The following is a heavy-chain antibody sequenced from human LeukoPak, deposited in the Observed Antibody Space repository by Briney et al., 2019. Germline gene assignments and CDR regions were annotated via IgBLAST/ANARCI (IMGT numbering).Heavy chain of an antibody. D-gene: IGHD2-21*02. CDR2: IKQDGSAK. J-gene: IGHJ4*02. CDR3: AKEGDWTHEY. CDR1: GFSFSTNW. V-gene: IGHV3-7*03. Sequence: GGSLRLTCAASGFSFSTNWRDWIRQAPGKGLEWVANIKQDGSAKHYVDSVRGRFTISRDNAKDSLYLQMNSLTVEDTAVYYCAKEGDWTHEYWGQGTLVTVSS.